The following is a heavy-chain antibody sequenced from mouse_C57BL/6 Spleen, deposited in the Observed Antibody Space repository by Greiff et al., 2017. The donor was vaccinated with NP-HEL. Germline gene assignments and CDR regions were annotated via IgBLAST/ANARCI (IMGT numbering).Heavy chain of an antibody. CDR1: GYTFTSYW. CDR2: IDPSDSYT. J-gene: IGHJ1*03. D-gene: IGHD2-5*01. Sequence: QVQLQQPGAELVMPGASVKLSCKASGYTFTSYWMHWVKQRPGQGLEWIGEIDPSDSYTNYNQKFKGKSTLTVDKASSTAYMQLSSLTSEDSAVYYCARGTLSNHWYFDVWGTGTTVTVSS. CDR3: ARGTLSNHWYFDV. V-gene: IGHV1-69*01.